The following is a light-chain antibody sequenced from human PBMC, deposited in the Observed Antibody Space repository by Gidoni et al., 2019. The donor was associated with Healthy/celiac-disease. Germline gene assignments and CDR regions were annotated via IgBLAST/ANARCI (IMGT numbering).Light chain of an antibody. V-gene: IGLV1-40*01. CDR1: SSNIGAGYD. Sequence: QSVLTQPPSVSGAPGQRVTISCTGSSSNIGAGYDVHWYQQLPGTAPKLLIDGNSNRPSGVPDRFSGSKSGTSASLAITVLQAEDEADYYCQSYDSSLSGSVFGGGTKLTVL. CDR3: QSYDSSLSGSV. CDR2: GNS. J-gene: IGLJ2*01.